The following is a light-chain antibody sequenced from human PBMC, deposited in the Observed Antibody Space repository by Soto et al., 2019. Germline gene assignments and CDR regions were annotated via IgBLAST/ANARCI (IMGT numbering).Light chain of an antibody. CDR1: SSDVGGYNY. CDR2: EVS. V-gene: IGLV2-14*01. CDR3: SSYTSSSTYV. Sequence: QSALTQPASVSGSPGQSITISCTGTSSDVGGYNYVSWYQQHPGKAPKLMIYEVSNRPSGVSNRFSVSKSGNTASLTISGLKAEDEADYYCSSYTSSSTYVFGTGTKLTVL. J-gene: IGLJ1*01.